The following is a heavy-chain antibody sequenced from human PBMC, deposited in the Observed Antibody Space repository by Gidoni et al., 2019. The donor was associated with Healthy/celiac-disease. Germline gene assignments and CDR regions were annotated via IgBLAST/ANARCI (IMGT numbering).Heavy chain of an antibody. CDR3: AKGASSSNHFDY. CDR2: ISYDGSNK. CDR1: GFTFSSYG. J-gene: IGHJ4*02. V-gene: IGHV3-30*18. Sequence: QVQLVESGGGVVQPGRSLRLSCAASGFTFSSYGMHWFRQAPGKGLEWVAVISYDGSNKYYADSVKGRFTISRDNSKNTLYLQMNSLRAEDTAVYYCAKGASSSNHFDYWGQGTLVTVSS. D-gene: IGHD6-13*01.